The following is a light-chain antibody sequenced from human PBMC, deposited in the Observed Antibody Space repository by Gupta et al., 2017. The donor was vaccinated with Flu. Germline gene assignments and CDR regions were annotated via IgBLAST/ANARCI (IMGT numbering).Light chain of an antibody. J-gene: IGKJ2*01. CDR1: QSVSRK. V-gene: IGKV3-15*01. Sequence: ATLSVSPGEGATLSCRASQSVSRKLAWYQQKPGQAPRLLIYGASTRATGIPARFSGGGSGTEFTLTISSLQYEDFAVYYCQQYNDWPLYTFGQGTKLEIK. CDR3: QQYNDWPLYT. CDR2: GAS.